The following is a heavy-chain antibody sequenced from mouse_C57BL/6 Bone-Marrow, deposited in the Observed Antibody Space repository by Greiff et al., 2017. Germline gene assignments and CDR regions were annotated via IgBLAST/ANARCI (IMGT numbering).Heavy chain of an antibody. Sequence: QVQLQQPGAELVKPGASVKLSCKASGYTFTSYWLHWVKQRPGRGLEWIGRIVPNSGGTKYNEKFKSKATLTVDKPSTPSYMQLSSLTSDDSAVYYCARNGSSQYYFDYWGQGTTLTVSS. CDR2: IVPNSGGT. CDR1: GYTFTSYW. J-gene: IGHJ2*01. V-gene: IGHV1-72*01. CDR3: ARNGSSQYYFDY. D-gene: IGHD1-1*01.